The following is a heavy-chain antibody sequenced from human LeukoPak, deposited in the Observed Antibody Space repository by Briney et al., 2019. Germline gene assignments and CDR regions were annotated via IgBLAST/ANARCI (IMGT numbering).Heavy chain of an antibody. V-gene: IGHV1-46*01. CDR3: AKDGHDSSGYSDY. D-gene: IGHD3-22*01. J-gene: IGHJ4*02. CDR1: GYTFTSYY. Sequence: ASVKVSCKASGYTFTSYYMYWVRQAPGQGLEWMGIINPRGGSTTYAQKFQGRVTMTRDTSTSTVYMELSSLRSEDTAVYYCAKDGHDSSGYSDYWGQGTLVTVSS. CDR2: INPRGGST.